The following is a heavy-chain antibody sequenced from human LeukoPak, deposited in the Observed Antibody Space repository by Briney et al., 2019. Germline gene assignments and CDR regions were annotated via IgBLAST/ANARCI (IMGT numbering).Heavy chain of an antibody. CDR1: GFTFSSYS. V-gene: IGHV3-21*01. J-gene: IGHJ6*02. CDR3: AREGNQYYYDSSGYSAQYYYYYGMDV. Sequence: GGSLRLSCAASGFTFSSYSMNWVRQAPGKGLEWVASISSSSRYIYYADSVKGRFTISRDNAKNSLYLQMNSLRAEDTAVYYCAREGNQYYYDSSGYSAQYYYYYGMDVWGQGTTVTVSS. D-gene: IGHD3-22*01. CDR2: ISSSSRYI.